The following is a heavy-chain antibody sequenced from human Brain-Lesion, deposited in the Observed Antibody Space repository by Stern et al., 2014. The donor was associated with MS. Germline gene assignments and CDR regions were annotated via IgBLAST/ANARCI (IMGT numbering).Heavy chain of an antibody. CDR1: GGSINTNNYY. J-gene: IGHJ4*02. D-gene: IGHD4-17*01. CDR2: IYSSGST. Sequence: VQLVESGPGLVKPSETLSLTCTVSGGSINTNNYYWGWIRQPPGKGLEWIGNIYSSGSTFYSPSLQSRVTMSVDTSKNQFPLKLSSVTAADTAVYYCARTGDDFGDYSLSYWGQGTLVTVSS. CDR3: ARTGDDFGDYSLSY. V-gene: IGHV4-39*01.